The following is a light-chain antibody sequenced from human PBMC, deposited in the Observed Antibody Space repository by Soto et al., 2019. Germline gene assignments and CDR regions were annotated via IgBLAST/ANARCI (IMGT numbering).Light chain of an antibody. CDR3: KQYGTSPWT. CDR2: SAR. J-gene: IGKJ1*01. V-gene: IGKV3-20*01. CDR1: QTVSNSY. Sequence: EIVLTQSPATLSLSPGERATLTCRASQTVSNSYLAWYQQTPGQAHRLLIYSARTRATGVQDRFSASGSGTDFSLTISRLEPEDFAVYYCKQYGTSPWTFGQGTKVDIK.